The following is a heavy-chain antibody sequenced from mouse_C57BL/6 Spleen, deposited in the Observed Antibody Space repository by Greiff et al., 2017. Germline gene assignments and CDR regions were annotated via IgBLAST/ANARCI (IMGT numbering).Heavy chain of an antibody. J-gene: IGHJ1*03. CDR3: ARFSYDYDAARYFDV. D-gene: IGHD2-4*01. V-gene: IGHV1-59*01. CDR1: GYTFTSYW. CDR2: IDPSDSYT. Sequence: VQLQQPGAELVRPGTSVKLSCKASGYTFTSYWMHWVKQRPGQGLEWIGVIDPSDSYTNYNPKFKGKATLTVDTSSSTAYMQLSSLTSEDSAVYYCARFSYDYDAARYFDVWGTGTTVTVSS.